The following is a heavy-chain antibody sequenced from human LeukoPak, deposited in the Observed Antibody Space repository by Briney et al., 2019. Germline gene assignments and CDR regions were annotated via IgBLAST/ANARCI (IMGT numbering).Heavy chain of an antibody. J-gene: IGHJ4*02. V-gene: IGHV1-46*01. CDR3: SGNCRGWEYFDY. D-gene: IGHD2-15*01. Sequence: ASVKVSCKASGYTFTSYYMHWVRQAPGQGLEWMGIINPSGGSTSYAQKFQGRVTMTRDTPISTAYMELSRLRSDDPAVYYCSGNCRGWEYFDYWGQGTLVTVSS. CDR1: GYTFTSYY. CDR2: INPSGGST.